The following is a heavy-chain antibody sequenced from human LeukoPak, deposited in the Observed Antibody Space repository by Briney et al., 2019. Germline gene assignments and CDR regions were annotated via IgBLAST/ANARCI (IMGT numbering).Heavy chain of an antibody. CDR1: GGTFSSYA. CDR2: IIPIFGTA. CDR3: ATNPLNYDFWSGSFDY. D-gene: IGHD3-3*01. J-gene: IGHJ4*02. Sequence: GASVKVSCKASGGTFSSYAISWVRQAPGQGLEWMGGIIPIFGTANYAQKFQGRVTMTEDTSTDTAYMELSSLRSEDTAVYYCATNPLNYDFWSGSFDYWGQGTLVTVSP. V-gene: IGHV1-69*06.